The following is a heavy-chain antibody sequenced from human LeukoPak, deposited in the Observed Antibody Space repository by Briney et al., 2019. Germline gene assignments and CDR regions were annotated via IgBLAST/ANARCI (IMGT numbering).Heavy chain of an antibody. D-gene: IGHD3-9*01. CDR1: GFTFSSYA. V-gene: IGHV3-23*01. CDR2: ISGSDGSST. Sequence: GGSLRLSCAASGFTFSSYAMSWVRQAPGKGLEWVSAISGSDGSSTSYADSVKGRFTISRDNAKNTLYLQMNSLRAEDTAVYYCARGAYYDILTGYQIPGNWFDPWGQGTLVTVSS. J-gene: IGHJ5*02. CDR3: ARGAYYDILTGYQIPGNWFDP.